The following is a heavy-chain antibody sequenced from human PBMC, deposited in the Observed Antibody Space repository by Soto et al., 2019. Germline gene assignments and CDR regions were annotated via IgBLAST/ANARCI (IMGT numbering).Heavy chain of an antibody. Sequence: GGSLRLSCAASGFTFSSYGMHWVRQAPGKGLEWVAVICYDGSNKYYADSVKGRFTISRDNSKNTLYLQMNSLRAEDTAVYYCARVMFFGVVMTSSDYYYGMDVWGQGTTVTVSS. D-gene: IGHD3-3*01. CDR1: GFTFSSYG. CDR3: ARVMFFGVVMTSSDYYYGMDV. CDR2: ICYDGSNK. V-gene: IGHV3-33*01. J-gene: IGHJ6*02.